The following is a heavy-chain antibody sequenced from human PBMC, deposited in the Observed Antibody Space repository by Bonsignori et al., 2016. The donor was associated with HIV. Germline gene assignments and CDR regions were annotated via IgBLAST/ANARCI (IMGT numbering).Heavy chain of an antibody. CDR2: ISSGGNTI. V-gene: IGHV3-11*01. D-gene: IGHD1-26*01. CDR3: ASNVGATKRGGHFDH. Sequence: QAPGKRLECLSYISSGGNTINYADSVKGRFTISRDNAKNSVYLQMNSLRVEDTAIYYCASNVGATKRGGHFDHWGQGTLVTVSS. J-gene: IGHJ4*02.